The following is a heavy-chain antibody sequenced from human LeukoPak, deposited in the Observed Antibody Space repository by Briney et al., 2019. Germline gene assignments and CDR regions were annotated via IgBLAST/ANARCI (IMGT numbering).Heavy chain of an antibody. CDR2: IYPGDSDT. D-gene: IGHD3-3*01. CDR1: GYSFTSYW. J-gene: IGHJ4*02. Sequence: GESLKISCKGSGYSFTSYWIGWVRQMPGKGLEWQGIIYPGDSDTRYSPSFQSQFSISADNTLSTAYLQSSSLKASDTAMYYCARRHDFWSGYYNYWGQGTLVTVSS. CDR3: ARRHDFWSGYYNY. V-gene: IGHV5-51*01.